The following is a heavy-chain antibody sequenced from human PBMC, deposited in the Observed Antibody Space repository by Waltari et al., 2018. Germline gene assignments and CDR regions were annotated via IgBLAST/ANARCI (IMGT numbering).Heavy chain of an antibody. Sequence: QVQLVESGGGLVKPGGSLSLSLSASGFTFRASFISWIRQAPGKGLEWVSYISSSGSTIYYADSVKGRFTISRDNAKNSLYLQMNSLRAEDTAVYYCASPSPYDSSGYYFDYWGQGTLVTVSS. D-gene: IGHD3-22*01. J-gene: IGHJ4*02. V-gene: IGHV3-11*01. CDR3: ASPSPYDSSGYYFDY. CDR2: ISSSGSTI. CDR1: GFTFRASF.